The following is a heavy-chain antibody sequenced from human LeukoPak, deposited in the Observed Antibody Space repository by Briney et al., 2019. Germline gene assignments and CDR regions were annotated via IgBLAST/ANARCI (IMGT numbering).Heavy chain of an antibody. CDR1: GYTLTELS. CDR3: FIVATISRGGLGPSYYYYGMDV. Sequence: GASVKVSCKVSGYTLTELSMHWVRQAPGKGLEWMGGFDPEDGETIYAQKFQGRVTMTEDTSTDTAYMELSSLRSEDTAVYYCFIVATISRGGLGPSYYYYGMDVRGQGTTVTVSS. CDR2: FDPEDGET. J-gene: IGHJ6*02. V-gene: IGHV1-24*01. D-gene: IGHD5-12*01.